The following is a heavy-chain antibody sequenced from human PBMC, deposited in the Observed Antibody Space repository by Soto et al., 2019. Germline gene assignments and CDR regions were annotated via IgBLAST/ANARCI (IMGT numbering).Heavy chain of an antibody. CDR3: ARGDYYDSSGTFSDAFDI. CDR1: GFTFSSYA. J-gene: IGHJ3*02. V-gene: IGHV3-23*01. CDR2: ISGSGGST. Sequence: PGGSLRLSCAASGFTFSSYAMSWVRQAPGKGLEWISAISGSGGSTYYADSVKGRFTISRDNSKNTLYLQMNSLRAEDTAVYYCARGDYYDSSGTFSDAFDIWGQGTMVTVSS. D-gene: IGHD3-22*01.